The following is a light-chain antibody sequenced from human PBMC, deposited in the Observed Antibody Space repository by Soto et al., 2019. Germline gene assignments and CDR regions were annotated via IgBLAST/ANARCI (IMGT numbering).Light chain of an antibody. J-gene: IGKJ4*01. CDR1: QSVSSY. V-gene: IGKV3-11*01. CDR3: QEFNNYPLP. CDR2: DAS. Sequence: EIVVKQSPATLSLSTGERATLYCRASQSVSSYLAWYQQKPGQAPRLLIYDASNRATGIPARFSGSGSGTDFTLTISILQPEDFATYYCQEFNNYPLPFGGGTKVDIK.